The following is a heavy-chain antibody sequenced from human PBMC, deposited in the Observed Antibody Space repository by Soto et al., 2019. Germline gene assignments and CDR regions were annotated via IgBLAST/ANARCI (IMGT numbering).Heavy chain of an antibody. CDR1: GYTFTSYA. D-gene: IGHD6-13*01. V-gene: IGHV1-3*01. CDR3: ATSGGAAGTPFGY. J-gene: IGHJ4*02. CDR2: INAGNGNT. Sequence: ASVKVSCKASGYTFTSYAMHWVRQAPGQRLEWMGWINAGNGNTKYSQKFQGRVTMTEDTSTDTAYMELSSLRSEDTAVYYCATSGGAAGTPFGYWGQGTLVTVSS.